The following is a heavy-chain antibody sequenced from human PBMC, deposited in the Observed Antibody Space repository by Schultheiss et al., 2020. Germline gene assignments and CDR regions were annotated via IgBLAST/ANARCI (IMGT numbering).Heavy chain of an antibody. D-gene: IGHD3-10*01. J-gene: IGHJ6*02. Sequence: SETLSLTCTVSGDSISSGDYFWGWVRQPPGRGLEWIGSIYYSGSTYYNPSLKSRVTISVDTSKNQFSLRLSSVTAADTAVYYCARGTTVRGVIRYYYYYGMDVWGQGTTVTVSS. V-gene: IGHV4-39*01. CDR1: GDSISSGDYF. CDR3: ARGTTVRGVIRYYYYYGMDV. CDR2: IYYSGST.